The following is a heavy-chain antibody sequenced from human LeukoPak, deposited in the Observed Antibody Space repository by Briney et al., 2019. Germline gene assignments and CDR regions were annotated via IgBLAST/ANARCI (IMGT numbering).Heavy chain of an antibody. Sequence: PSETLSLTCSVSWDSISSHYWSWIRQPPGKGLEWIGYIYYSGTTNYNPSLKSRVTISVDTSKNQFSLKLSSVTAADTAVYYCARHRANIAAAGTNYGMDVWGQGTTVTVSS. J-gene: IGHJ6*02. D-gene: IGHD6-13*01. CDR3: ARHRANIAAAGTNYGMDV. CDR2: IYYSGTT. CDR1: WDSISSHY. V-gene: IGHV4-59*08.